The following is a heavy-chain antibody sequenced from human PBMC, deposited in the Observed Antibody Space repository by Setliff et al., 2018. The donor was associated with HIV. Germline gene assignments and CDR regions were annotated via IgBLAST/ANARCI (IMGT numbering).Heavy chain of an antibody. Sequence: SETLSLTCTVSGGSISSGSYYWSWIRQPAGKGLEWIGHIYTSGSTNYNPSLKSRVTISVDTSKNQFSLRLSSVTAADTAVYYCARANGGYSYGLRGGMDVWGQGTTVTVSS. CDR1: GGSISSGSYY. CDR3: ARANGGYSYGLRGGMDV. D-gene: IGHD5-18*01. V-gene: IGHV4-61*09. CDR2: IYTSGST. J-gene: IGHJ6*02.